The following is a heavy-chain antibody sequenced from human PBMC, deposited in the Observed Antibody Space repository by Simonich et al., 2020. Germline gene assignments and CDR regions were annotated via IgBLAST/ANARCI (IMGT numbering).Heavy chain of an antibody. CDR1: GFTFSSYS. CDR2: VSRSISYI. Sequence: EVQLLESGGGLVKPGGSLRLSCSASGFTFSSYSMHWVRQAPGKGLECDSSVSRSISYIYYADSVKGRFTNSRDNAKNSLYLQMNSLRAEDTAVYYCAREIEAGNAFDIWGQGTMVTVSS. V-gene: IGHV3-21*01. CDR3: AREIEAGNAFDI. J-gene: IGHJ3*02.